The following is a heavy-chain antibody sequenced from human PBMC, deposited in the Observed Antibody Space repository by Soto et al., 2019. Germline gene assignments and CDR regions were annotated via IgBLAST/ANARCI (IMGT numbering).Heavy chain of an antibody. CDR1: GGTFSSYA. J-gene: IGHJ6*02. Sequence: RASVKVSCKASGGTFSSYAISWVRQAPGQGLEWMGGIIPIFGTANYAQKFQGRVTITADKSTSTAYMELSSLRSEDTAVYYCARVVDTAMVTSPDYYYYGMDVWGQGTTVTVSS. CDR3: ARVVDTAMVTSPDYYYYGMDV. V-gene: IGHV1-69*06. D-gene: IGHD5-18*01. CDR2: IIPIFGTA.